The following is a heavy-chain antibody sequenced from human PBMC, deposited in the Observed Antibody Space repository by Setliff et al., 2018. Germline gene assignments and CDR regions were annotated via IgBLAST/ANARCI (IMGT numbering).Heavy chain of an antibody. V-gene: IGHV3-48*01. Sequence: PGESLTLSCAASGFTFSSYSMNWVRQAPGKGLEWVSYISSSSSTIYYADSVKGRFTISRDNAKNSLYLQMNSLRAEGTAVYYCAREWGSNGWAFDIWGQGTMVTVSS. CDR3: AREWGSNGWAFDI. D-gene: IGHD3-16*01. CDR1: GFTFSSYS. J-gene: IGHJ3*02. CDR2: ISSSSSTI.